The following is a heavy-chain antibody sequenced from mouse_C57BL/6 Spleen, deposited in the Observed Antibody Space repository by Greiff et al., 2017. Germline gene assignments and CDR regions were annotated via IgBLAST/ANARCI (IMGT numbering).Heavy chain of an antibody. D-gene: IGHD4-1*01. Sequence: QVQLQQPGAELVSPGTSVKLSCKASGYTFTSYWMHWVKQRPGQGLAWTGVIDPSDSYTNYNQKFKAKATLTVDTSSSTAYMQLSSLTSEDSAVYYCARDITGRVEYYFDYWGQGTTLTVSS. CDR2: IDPSDSYT. CDR1: GYTFTSYW. CDR3: ARDITGRVEYYFDY. V-gene: IGHV1-59*01. J-gene: IGHJ2*01.